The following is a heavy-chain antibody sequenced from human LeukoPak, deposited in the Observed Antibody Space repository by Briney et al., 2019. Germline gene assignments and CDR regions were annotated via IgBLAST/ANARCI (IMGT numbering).Heavy chain of an antibody. Sequence: GASVKVSCKASGYTFTGYYMHWVRQAPGQGLEWMGWINPNSGGTNYAQKFQGRVTMTRDTSISTAYMELSRLRSDDTAMYYCARGPPGILRFLEWNFPLDYWGQGTLVTVSS. V-gene: IGHV1-2*02. CDR2: INPNSGGT. D-gene: IGHD3-3*01. CDR3: ARGPPGILRFLEWNFPLDY. CDR1: GYTFTGYY. J-gene: IGHJ4*02.